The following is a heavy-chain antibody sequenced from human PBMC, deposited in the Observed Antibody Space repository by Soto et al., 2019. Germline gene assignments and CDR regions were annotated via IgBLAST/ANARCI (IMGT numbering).Heavy chain of an antibody. D-gene: IGHD3-16*02. Sequence: QVQLVQSGAEVKKPGSSVKVSCKASGGTFSSYAISWVRQAPGQGLEWMGGIFPIFGTANYAQKFQGRVTITADESTSTAYMELSSLRSEDTAVYYCARGDYDYVWGSYRWGVDYWGQGTLVTVSS. CDR2: IFPIFGTA. CDR3: ARGDYDYVWGSYRWGVDY. CDR1: GGTFSSYA. V-gene: IGHV1-69*12. J-gene: IGHJ4*02.